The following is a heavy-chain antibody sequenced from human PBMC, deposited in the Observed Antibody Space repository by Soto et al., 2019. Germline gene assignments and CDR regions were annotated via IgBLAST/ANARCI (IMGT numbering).Heavy chain of an antibody. Sequence: RASVKVSCKVSGYTFTGYYMHWVRQAPGQGLGWMGWINPNSGSTNYAQKFQGRVTMTRDTSISTAYMELSRLRSDDTAVYYCARTVAGRNYYYYGMDVWGQGTTVTVSS. D-gene: IGHD6-19*01. CDR2: INPNSGST. V-gene: IGHV1-2*02. J-gene: IGHJ6*02. CDR1: GYTFTGYY. CDR3: ARTVAGRNYYYYGMDV.